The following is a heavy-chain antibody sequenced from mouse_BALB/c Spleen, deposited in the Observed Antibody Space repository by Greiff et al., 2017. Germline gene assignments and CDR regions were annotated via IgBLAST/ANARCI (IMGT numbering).Heavy chain of an antibody. CDR3: SRTRDGNYALAY. V-gene: IGHV2-2*02. J-gene: IGHJ3*01. CDR1: GFSFTSYG. Sequence: VMLVESGPGLVQPSPCLSITCPVSGFSFTSYGVPWVRQTPGKGLEWLGVIWSGGSTDYNAAFISRLSISKDNSKSQVFIKMISLQDNDTAIYYFSRTRDGNYALAYWGQGTLVTVSA. D-gene: IGHD2-1*01. CDR2: IWSGGST.